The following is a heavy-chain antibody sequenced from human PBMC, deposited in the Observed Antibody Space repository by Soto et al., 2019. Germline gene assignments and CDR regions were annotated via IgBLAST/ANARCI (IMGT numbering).Heavy chain of an antibody. V-gene: IGHV3-11*01. Sequence: GGSLRLSCAASGFTFSDYYMSWIRQAPGKGLEWVSYISSSGSTIYYADSVKGRFTISRDNAKNSLYLQMNSLRAEDTAVYYCARDAAWDIVVVPAANYYYYYMDVWGKGTTVTVSS. D-gene: IGHD2-2*01. CDR2: ISSSGSTI. CDR3: ARDAAWDIVVVPAANYYYYYMDV. CDR1: GFTFSDYY. J-gene: IGHJ6*03.